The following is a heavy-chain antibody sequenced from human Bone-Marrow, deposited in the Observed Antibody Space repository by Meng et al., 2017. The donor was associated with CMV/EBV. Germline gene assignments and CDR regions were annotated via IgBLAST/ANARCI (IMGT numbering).Heavy chain of an antibody. V-gene: IGHV1-8*01. Sequence: ASVKVSCKASGYTFSNYDIIWVRQASGQGLEWVGWMNPNRGNTAYAQKFQGRVTMTRDTSISTAYMELSRLRSDDTAVYYCARDLPGYYDSSGYSKAFDYWGQGTLVTVSS. CDR2: MNPNRGNT. CDR1: GYTFSNYD. D-gene: IGHD3-22*01. CDR3: ARDLPGYYDSSGYSKAFDY. J-gene: IGHJ4*02.